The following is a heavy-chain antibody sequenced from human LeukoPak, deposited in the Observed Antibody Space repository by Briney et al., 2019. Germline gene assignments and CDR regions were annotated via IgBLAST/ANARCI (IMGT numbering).Heavy chain of an antibody. D-gene: IGHD3-22*01. CDR2: ISAYNGNT. CDR1: GGTFSSYA. V-gene: IGHV1-18*01. CDR3: ARGALTYYYDSSGYPDY. Sequence: VASVKVSCKASGGTFSSYAISWVRQAPGQGLEWMGWISAYNGNTNYAQKLQGRVTMTTDTSTSTAYMELRSLRSDDTAVYCCARGALTYYYDSSGYPDYWGQGTLVTVSS. J-gene: IGHJ4*02.